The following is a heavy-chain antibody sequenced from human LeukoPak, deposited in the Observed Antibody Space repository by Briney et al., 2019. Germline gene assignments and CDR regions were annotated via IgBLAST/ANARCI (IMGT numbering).Heavy chain of an antibody. CDR1: GFTFSSYA. D-gene: IGHD3-3*01. Sequence: GGSLRLSCAASGFTFSSYAMSWVRQAPGKGLEWVSAISGSGGSTYYADSVEGRFTISRDNSKNTLYLQMNSLRAEDTAVYYCAKVVDDFWSGYYIYFDYWGQGTLVTVSS. V-gene: IGHV3-23*01. J-gene: IGHJ4*02. CDR2: ISGSGGST. CDR3: AKVVDDFWSGYYIYFDY.